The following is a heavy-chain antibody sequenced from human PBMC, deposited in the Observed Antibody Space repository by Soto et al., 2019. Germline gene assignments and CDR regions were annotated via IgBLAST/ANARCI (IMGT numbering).Heavy chain of an antibody. J-gene: IGHJ5*02. D-gene: IGHD3-3*01. CDR1: GFSLSNARMG. CDR3: ARNTDDFWSGPNWFDP. V-gene: IGHV2-26*01. Sequence: SGPTLVNPTETLTLTCTVSGFSLSNARMGVSWNRQPPGKALEGLAHIFSNDEKSYSTSLKSRLTISKDTSKSQVVLTMTNMDPVDTATYYCARNTDDFWSGPNWFDPWGQGTLVTVSS. CDR2: IFSNDEK.